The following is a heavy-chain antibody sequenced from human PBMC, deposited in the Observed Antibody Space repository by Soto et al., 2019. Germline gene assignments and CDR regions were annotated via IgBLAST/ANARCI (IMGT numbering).Heavy chain of an antibody. J-gene: IGHJ1*01. V-gene: IGHV3-15*07. CDR1: GFTFSNAW. CDR2: IKSKTDGGTT. CDR3: TTRIVATIPPGN. Sequence: EVQLVESGGGLVKPGGSLRLSCAASGFTFSNAWMNWVRQAPGKGLEWVGRIKSKTDGGTTDYAAPVKGRFPISRDDSKNTLCLKMNSLKTEDTAVYYCTTRIVATIPPGNWGPGTLVTVAS. D-gene: IGHD5-12*01.